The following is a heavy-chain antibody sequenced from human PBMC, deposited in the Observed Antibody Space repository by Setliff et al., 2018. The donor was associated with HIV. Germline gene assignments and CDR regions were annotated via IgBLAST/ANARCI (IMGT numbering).Heavy chain of an antibody. J-gene: IGHJ4*02. V-gene: IGHV1-46*02. CDR1: GYTFNAYY. CDR2: INPSGGST. D-gene: IGHD1-26*01. CDR3: ARGWEGGMDY. Sequence: GASVKVSCKASGYTFNAYYIHWVRQAPGQGLEWMGRINPSGGSTWYAQKFQGRVTMTGDTSTNTLYMELSSLRSEDTAVYYCARGWEGGMDYWGQGTLVTVSS.